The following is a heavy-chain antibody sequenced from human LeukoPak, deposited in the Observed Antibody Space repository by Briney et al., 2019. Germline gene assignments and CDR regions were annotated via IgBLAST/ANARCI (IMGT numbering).Heavy chain of an antibody. V-gene: IGHV1-18*01. J-gene: IGHJ3*02. D-gene: IGHD3-16*01. Sequence: ASVKVSCKASGYTFTSYGISWVRQAPGQGLEWMGWISAYNGNTNYAQKLQGRVTMTTDTSTSTAYMELRSLRSDDTAVYYCARFAYKDDYVFGGWERGPDAFDIWGQGTMVTVSS. CDR2: ISAYNGNT. CDR1: GYTFTSYG. CDR3: ARFAYKDDYVFGGWERGPDAFDI.